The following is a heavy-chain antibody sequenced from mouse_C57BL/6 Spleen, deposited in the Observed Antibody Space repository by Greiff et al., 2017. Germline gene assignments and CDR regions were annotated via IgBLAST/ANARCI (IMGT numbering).Heavy chain of an antibody. J-gene: IGHJ2*01. CDR2: IYTRDGST. CDR1: GYNFTSYD. V-gene: IGHV1-85*01. Sequence: QVQLQQSGPELVKPGASVKLSCKASGYNFTSYDINWVKQRPGQGLEWIGWIYTRDGSTKYNEKFKGKATLTADTSSSTAYMELHSLTSEDSAVYFCATLLSDYWGQGTTLTVSS. CDR3: ATLLSDY. D-gene: IGHD2-10*01.